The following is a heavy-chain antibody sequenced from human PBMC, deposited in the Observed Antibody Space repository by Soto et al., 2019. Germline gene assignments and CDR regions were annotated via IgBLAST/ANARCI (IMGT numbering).Heavy chain of an antibody. D-gene: IGHD2-15*01. CDR1: GFTFTSYA. Sequence: DVQLLESGGGLVQPGGSLRLSCAASGFTFTSYAMSWVRQAPGKELEWVSTISGNGGYTYYADSVKGRFTIPRDNSKNTLYLQMNSLRAEDTAVYYCAKDIVVVVAATPRAFDIWGQGTMVTVSS. CDR2: ISGNGGYT. J-gene: IGHJ3*02. V-gene: IGHV3-23*01. CDR3: AKDIVVVVAATPRAFDI.